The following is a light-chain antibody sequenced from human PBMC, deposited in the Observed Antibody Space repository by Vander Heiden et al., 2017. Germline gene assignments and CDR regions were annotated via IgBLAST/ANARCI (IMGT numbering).Light chain of an antibody. J-gene: IGKJ1*01. V-gene: IGKV3-11*02. Sequence: EIVLTQSPATLSLSPGEGATLSCRASQSVSSSLAWYQQKPGQAPRLLIYGASNRATGIPARFSGSGSGRDFILTITILVPEDFAVYYCLQRDNWPWTFGQGTKVEI. CDR1: QSVSSS. CDR2: GAS. CDR3: LQRDNWPWT.